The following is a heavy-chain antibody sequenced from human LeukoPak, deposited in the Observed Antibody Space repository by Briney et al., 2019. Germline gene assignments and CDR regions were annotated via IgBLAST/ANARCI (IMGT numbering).Heavy chain of an antibody. Sequence: PGGSLRLSCAASGFTFSSYEMNWVRQAPGKGLEWVSYISSSGSTIYYADSAKGRFTISRDNAKNSLYLQMNSLRAEDTAVYYCARDGVAGTVPYYYGMDVWGQGTTVTVSS. J-gene: IGHJ6*02. D-gene: IGHD6-19*01. V-gene: IGHV3-48*03. CDR1: GFTFSSYE. CDR2: ISSSGSTI. CDR3: ARDGVAGTVPYYYGMDV.